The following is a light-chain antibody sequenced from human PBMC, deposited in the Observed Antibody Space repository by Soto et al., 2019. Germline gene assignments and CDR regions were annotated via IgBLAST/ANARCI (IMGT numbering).Light chain of an antibody. Sequence: DIQLTPSPSSLSASVGDRVTITCRASQSISKYLNWYQKKPGKAPKVLIYAATNLQSGVPSRFRGSGSGTDFTLTIKNLQPEDFATYYCQQCFSTPAITFGQGTRLEIK. J-gene: IGKJ5*01. CDR1: QSISKY. CDR2: AAT. CDR3: QQCFSTPAIT. V-gene: IGKV1-39*01.